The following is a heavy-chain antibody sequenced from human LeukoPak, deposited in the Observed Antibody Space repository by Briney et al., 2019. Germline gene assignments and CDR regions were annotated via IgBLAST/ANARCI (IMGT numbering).Heavy chain of an antibody. CDR1: GFTLSNYW. D-gene: IGHD3-10*01. CDR3: ARAADYYASGIFY. V-gene: IGHV3-74*01. J-gene: IGHJ4*02. Sequence: PGGSLRLSRAGSGFTLSNYWMHWVRPAPGEGVVWVSRINTDGSSTTYADSVRGRFTISRDNAKNTLYLQMNSLRAEDTAVYYCARAADYYASGIFYWGQGTLVTVSS. CDR2: INTDGSST.